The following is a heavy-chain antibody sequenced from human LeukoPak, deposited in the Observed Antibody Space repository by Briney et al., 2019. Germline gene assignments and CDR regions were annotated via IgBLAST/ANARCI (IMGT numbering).Heavy chain of an antibody. J-gene: IGHJ5*02. Sequence: SETLSLTCTVSGGSISSYYWSWIRQPAGKGLEWIGRIYTSGSTNYNPSLKSRVTMSVDTSKNQFSLKLSSVTAADTAVYYCARDIVVVPAARWFDPWGQGTLVTVSS. CDR1: GGSISSYY. D-gene: IGHD2-2*01. CDR2: IYTSGST. V-gene: IGHV4-4*07. CDR3: ARDIVVVPAARWFDP.